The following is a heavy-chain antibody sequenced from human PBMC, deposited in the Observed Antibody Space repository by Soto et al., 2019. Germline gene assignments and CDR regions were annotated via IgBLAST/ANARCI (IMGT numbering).Heavy chain of an antibody. D-gene: IGHD3-22*01. CDR1: GFTFSSYA. V-gene: IGHV3-23*01. CDR3: AKDRKSLTMIVSYAFDI. CDR2: ISGSGGST. J-gene: IGHJ3*02. Sequence: GGSLRLSCAASGFTFSSYAMSWVRQAPGKGLEWVSAISGSGGSTYYADSVKGRFTISRDNSKNTLYLQMNSLRAEDTAVYYCAKDRKSLTMIVSYAFDIWGQGTMVTVSS.